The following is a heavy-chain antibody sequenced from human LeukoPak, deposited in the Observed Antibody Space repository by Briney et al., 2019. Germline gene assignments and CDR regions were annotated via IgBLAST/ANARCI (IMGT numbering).Heavy chain of an antibody. CDR1: GGSISSYY. J-gene: IGHJ5*02. CDR2: IHYSGST. Sequence: SETLSLTCTVSGGSISSYYWSWIRQPPGKGLEWIGYIHYSGSTNYNPSLKSRVSISVDTSKSQFSLNLSSVTAADTAVYSCARHRPGERRFDPWGQGTLVTVSS. D-gene: IGHD3-16*01. V-gene: IGHV4-59*08. CDR3: ARHRPGERRFDP.